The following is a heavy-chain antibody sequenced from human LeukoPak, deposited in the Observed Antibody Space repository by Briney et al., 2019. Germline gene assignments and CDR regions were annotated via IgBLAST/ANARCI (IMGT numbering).Heavy chain of an antibody. Sequence: GGSLRLSCAASGFTVSSNYMSWVRQAPGKGLEWVSVIYSGGSTYYADSVKGRFTISRDNSKNTLYLQMNSLRAEDMAVYYCASGIVGAAIYYYYGMDVWGQGTTVTVSS. CDR3: ASGIVGAAIYYYYGMDV. CDR1: GFTVSSNY. V-gene: IGHV3-66*01. CDR2: IYSGGST. J-gene: IGHJ6*02. D-gene: IGHD1-26*01.